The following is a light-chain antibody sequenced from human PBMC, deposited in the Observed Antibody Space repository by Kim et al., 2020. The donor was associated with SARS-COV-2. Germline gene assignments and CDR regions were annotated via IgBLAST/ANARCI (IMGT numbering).Light chain of an antibody. CDR1: KVGDKY. J-gene: IGLJ3*02. Sequence: SYELTQPPSVSVSPGQTASITCSGEKVGDKYICWYHQRPGQSPLLVIFENNKRPSGIPERFSGSNFGNTATLTISGTQAMDEGDYYCQAWDVNSERVFGGGTKLTVL. CDR3: QAWDVNSERV. CDR2: ENN. V-gene: IGLV3-1*01.